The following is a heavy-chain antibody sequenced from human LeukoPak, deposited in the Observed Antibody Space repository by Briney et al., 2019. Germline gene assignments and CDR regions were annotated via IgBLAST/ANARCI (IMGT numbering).Heavy chain of an antibody. Sequence: LSETLSLTCTISGGSVSDYYWSWIRQPAGKGLEWIGRIYTSGSTNYNPSLKSRVTMSVDTSKNQFSLKLSSVTAADTAVYYCARSLFLFAGFDYWGQGTLVTVSS. V-gene: IGHV4-4*07. CDR1: GGSVSDYY. CDR3: ARSLFLFAGFDY. D-gene: IGHD3-10*02. J-gene: IGHJ4*02. CDR2: IYTSGST.